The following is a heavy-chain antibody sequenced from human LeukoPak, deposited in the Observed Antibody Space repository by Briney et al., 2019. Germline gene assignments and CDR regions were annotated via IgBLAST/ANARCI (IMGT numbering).Heavy chain of an antibody. V-gene: IGHV4-39*07. J-gene: IGHJ6*02. CDR1: GGSISSSSYY. D-gene: IGHD2-2*01. CDR3: ARGLVIVVPAAEDYGMDV. Sequence: SETLSLTCAVSGGSISSSSYYWGWIRQPPGKGLEWIGSIYYSGSTYYNPSLKSRVTISVDTSKNQFSLKLSSVTAADTAVYYCARGLVIVVPAAEDYGMDVWGQGTTVTVSS. CDR2: IYYSGST.